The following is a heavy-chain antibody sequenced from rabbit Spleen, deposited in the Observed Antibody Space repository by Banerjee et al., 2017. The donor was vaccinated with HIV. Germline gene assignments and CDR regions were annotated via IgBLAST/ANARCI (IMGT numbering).Heavy chain of an antibody. CDR1: GFSFSPNYW. Sequence: QEQLVESGGDLVKPEGSLTLTCTASGFSFSPNYWICWVRQAPGKGLEWIGCIYTGDGSAYYASWAKGRFTFSKASSTTVTLQLNSLTAADTATYFCARDTGSSFSSYGMDLWGPGTLVTVS. V-gene: IGHV1S45*01. D-gene: IGHD8-1*01. CDR2: IYTGDGSA. CDR3: ARDTGSSFSSYGMDL. J-gene: IGHJ6*01.